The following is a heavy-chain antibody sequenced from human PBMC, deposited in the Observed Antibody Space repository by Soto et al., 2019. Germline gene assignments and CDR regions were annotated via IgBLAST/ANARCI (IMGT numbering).Heavy chain of an antibody. Sequence: GASVKVSFKASGYSFSDYHIHWLRQAPGQGLEWLGRINPKSGGTSSAQKFQGWVTMTRDTSISTAYMELTRLRSDDTAVYFCARGHSTDCSNGVCSFFYNHEMDVWGQGTTVTVSS. CDR2: INPKSGGT. CDR3: ARGHSTDCSNGVCSFFYNHEMDV. V-gene: IGHV1-2*04. D-gene: IGHD2-8*01. J-gene: IGHJ6*02. CDR1: GYSFSDYH.